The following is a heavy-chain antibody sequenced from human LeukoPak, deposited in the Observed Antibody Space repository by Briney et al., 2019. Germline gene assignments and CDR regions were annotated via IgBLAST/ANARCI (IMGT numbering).Heavy chain of an antibody. J-gene: IGHJ6*03. V-gene: IGHV4-38-2*02. CDR1: GYSISSGYY. CDR3: ARANDDYYYYYMDV. CDR2: IHYSGST. D-gene: IGHD1-1*01. Sequence: SETLSLTCSVSGYSISSGYYWGWIRQPPGKGLEWIGSIHYSGSTYYNPSLKSRVTISVDTSKNQFSLKLSSVTAADSAVYYCARANDDYYYYYMDVWGKGTTVTVSS.